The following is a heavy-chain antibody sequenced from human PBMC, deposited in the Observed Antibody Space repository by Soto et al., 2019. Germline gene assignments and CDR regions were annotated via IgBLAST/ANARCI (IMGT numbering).Heavy chain of an antibody. Sequence: SETLSLTSTVSGGSISSYYWSWIRQPPGKGLEWIGYIYYSGSTNYNPSLKSRVTISVDTSKNQFSLKLSSVTAADTAVYYCARGAPPYSSSWYYFDYWGQGTLVTVSS. V-gene: IGHV4-59*01. CDR1: GGSISSYY. CDR2: IYYSGST. J-gene: IGHJ4*02. CDR3: ARGAPPYSSSWYYFDY. D-gene: IGHD6-13*01.